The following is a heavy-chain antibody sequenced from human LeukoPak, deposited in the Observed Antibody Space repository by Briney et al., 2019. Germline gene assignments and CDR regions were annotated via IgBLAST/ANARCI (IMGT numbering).Heavy chain of an antibody. CDR2: ISGSGVYT. V-gene: IGHV3-23*01. D-gene: IGHD4-17*01. J-gene: IGHJ4*02. Sequence: GGSLRLSCAASGFTFNNYAMSWVRQAPGKGLEWVSSISGSGVYTHYADSVKGRFTISRDNSKNTLYLQMNSLRAEDTAVYYCAGMDYGDYVDDFDYWGQGTLVTVSS. CDR1: GFTFNNYA. CDR3: AGMDYGDYVDDFDY.